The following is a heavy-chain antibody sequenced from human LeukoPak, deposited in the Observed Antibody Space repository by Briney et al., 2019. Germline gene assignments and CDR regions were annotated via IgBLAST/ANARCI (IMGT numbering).Heavy chain of an antibody. D-gene: IGHD6-13*01. V-gene: IGHV3-30*18. CDR1: GFTFSSYG. CDR3: AKRASSSWYDY. Sequence: GGSLRLSCAASGFTFSSYGMHWVRQAPGKGLEWVAVISYDGSNKYYADSVKGRFTISRDNSKNTLYLQMNSLRAEDTAVYYCAKRASSSWYDYWGQGTLVTVSS. CDR2: ISYDGSNK. J-gene: IGHJ4*02.